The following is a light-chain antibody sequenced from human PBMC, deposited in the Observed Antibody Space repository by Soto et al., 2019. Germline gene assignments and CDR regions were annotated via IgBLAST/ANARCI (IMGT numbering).Light chain of an antibody. Sequence: IHLTQSPSILSASSGQRFTITCRSSQSISSWLAWYQQKPGKAPNLLIHKASHLESGVPSRFSGSGSGTEFTLTISSLQPGDFATYYCQHYNSYPWTFGQGTKVDIK. J-gene: IGKJ1*01. CDR3: QHYNSYPWT. CDR1: QSISSW. V-gene: IGKV1-5*03. CDR2: KAS.